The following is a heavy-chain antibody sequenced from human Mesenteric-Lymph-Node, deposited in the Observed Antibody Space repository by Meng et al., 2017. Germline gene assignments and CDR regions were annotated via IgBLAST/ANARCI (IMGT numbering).Heavy chain of an antibody. CDR3: ARRDYYYYGMDV. J-gene: IGHJ6*02. Sequence: GESLKISCAASGFTFSSYWMSWVRQAPGKGLEWVANIKQDGSEKYYVDSVKGRFTISRDNAKNSLYLQMNNLRAEDTAVYYCARRDYYYYGMDVWGQGTTVTVSS. V-gene: IGHV3-7*01. CDR1: GFTFSSYW. CDR2: IKQDGSEK.